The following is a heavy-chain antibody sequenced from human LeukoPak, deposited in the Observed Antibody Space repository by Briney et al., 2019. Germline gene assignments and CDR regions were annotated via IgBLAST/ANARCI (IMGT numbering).Heavy chain of an antibody. CDR2: ISWNSGSI. J-gene: IGHJ4*02. CDR1: GFTFDDYA. D-gene: IGHD6-6*01. CDR3: AKAVTAYSSSNFDY. V-gene: IGHV3-9*01. Sequence: GRSLRLSCAASGFTFDDYAMHWVRHAPGKGLEWVSGISWNSGSIGYADSVKGRFTISRDNAKNSLYLQMNSLRAEDTALYYCAKAVTAYSSSNFDYWGQGTLVTVSS.